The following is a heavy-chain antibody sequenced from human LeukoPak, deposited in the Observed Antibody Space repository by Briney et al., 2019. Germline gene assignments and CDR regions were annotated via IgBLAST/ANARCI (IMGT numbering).Heavy chain of an antibody. V-gene: IGHV4-61*02. D-gene: IGHD3-3*01. J-gene: IGHJ4*02. CDR1: GGSISSGSYY. CDR3: AREARYDFWSGYPDY. Sequence: KPSETLSLTRTVSGGSISSGSYYWSWIRQPAGKGLEWIGRIYTSGSTNYNPSLKSRVTISVDTSKNQFSLKLSSVTAADTAVYYCAREARYDFWSGYPDYWGQGTLVTVSS. CDR2: IYTSGST.